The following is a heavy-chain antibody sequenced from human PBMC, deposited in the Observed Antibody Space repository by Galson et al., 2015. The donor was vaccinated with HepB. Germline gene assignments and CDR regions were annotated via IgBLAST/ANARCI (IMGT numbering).Heavy chain of an antibody. D-gene: IGHD3-22*01. CDR2: IYYSGST. CDR3: ARGFSGYYFTAAFDI. V-gene: IGHV4-31*03. CDR1: GGSISSGGYY. J-gene: IGHJ3*02. Sequence: TLSLTCTVSGGSISSGGYYWSWIRQHPGKGLEWIGYIYYSGSTYYNPSLKSRVTISVDTSKNQFSLKLSSVTAADTAVYYCARGFSGYYFTAAFDIWGQGTMVTVSS.